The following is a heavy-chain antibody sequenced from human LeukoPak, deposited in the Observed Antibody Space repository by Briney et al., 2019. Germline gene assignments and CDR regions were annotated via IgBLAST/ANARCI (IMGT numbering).Heavy chain of an antibody. CDR2: ISSTGGST. Sequence: GGSLRLSCAPSGFTVSSNYMIWVRQAPGKGLEWVSGISSTGGSTHYADSVKGRFTISRDNSKNTLYLQMNSLRAEDTAVYYCAKGDSFLKRFDYWGQGTLVTVSS. D-gene: IGHD5/OR15-5a*01. V-gene: IGHV3-23*01. CDR3: AKGDSFLKRFDY. CDR1: GFTVSSNY. J-gene: IGHJ4*02.